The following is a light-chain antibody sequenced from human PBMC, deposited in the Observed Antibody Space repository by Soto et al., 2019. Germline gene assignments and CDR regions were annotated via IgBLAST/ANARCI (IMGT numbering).Light chain of an antibody. CDR1: QSVSSSS. V-gene: IGKV3-20*01. CDR3: QQYGSLFT. J-gene: IGKJ3*01. Sequence: EIVLTQSPGTLSLSPGERATLSCRASQSVSSSSLAWYQQKPGQAPRLVIYGATSRATGIPDRFSGSGSGTDFTLTISRLEPEDFAVYYCQQYGSLFTFGPGTKVDIK. CDR2: GAT.